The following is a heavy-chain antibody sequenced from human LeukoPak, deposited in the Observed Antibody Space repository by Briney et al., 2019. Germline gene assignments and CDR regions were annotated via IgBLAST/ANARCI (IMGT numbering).Heavy chain of an antibody. CDR3: ARGCIDHVLMVYVIRYFDY. V-gene: IGHV4-34*01. CDR2: INHSGST. CDR1: DGSFSGYY. D-gene: IGHD2-8*01. J-gene: IGHJ4*02. Sequence: SETLSLTCAVYDGSFSGYYWSWIRQPPGKGLEWIGEINHSGSTNYNPSLKSRVTISVDTSKNQFSLKLSSVTAADTAVYSCARGCIDHVLMVYVIRYFDYWGQGTLVTVSS.